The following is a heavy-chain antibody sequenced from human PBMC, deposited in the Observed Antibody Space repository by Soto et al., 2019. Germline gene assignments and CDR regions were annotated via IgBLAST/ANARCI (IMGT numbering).Heavy chain of an antibody. J-gene: IGHJ4*02. CDR1: GYTFASYY. CDR3: ARDKGFPSLRYFDWLLSLPSDY. CDR2: INPSGGST. Sequence: ASVKVSCKPSGYTFASYYMHWVRQAPAQGIEWMEIINPSGGSTSYAQKFQGRVTMTRDTSTSTVNMELSSLRSEDTAVYYCARDKGFPSLRYFDWLLSLPSDYWGQGTLVTVSS. D-gene: IGHD3-9*01. V-gene: IGHV1-46*03.